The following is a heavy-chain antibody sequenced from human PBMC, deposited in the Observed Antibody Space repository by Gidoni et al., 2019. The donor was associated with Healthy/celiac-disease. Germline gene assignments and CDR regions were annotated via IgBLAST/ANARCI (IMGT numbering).Heavy chain of an antibody. CDR1: GGSISSYY. CDR2: IYYSGST. V-gene: IGHV4-59*01. J-gene: IGHJ6*02. D-gene: IGHD2-2*01. Sequence: QVQLQESGPGLVKPSETLSLTCTVSGGSISSYYWSWIRQPPGKGLEWIGYIYYSGSTNYNPSLKSRVTISVDTSKNQFSLKLSSVTAADTAVYYCAREGEYCSSTSCRTGGMDVWGQGTTVTVSS. CDR3: AREGEYCSSTSCRTGGMDV.